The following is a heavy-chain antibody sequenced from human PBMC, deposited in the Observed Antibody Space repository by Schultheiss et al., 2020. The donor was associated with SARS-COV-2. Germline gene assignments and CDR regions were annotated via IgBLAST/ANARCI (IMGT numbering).Heavy chain of an antibody. CDR3: ARDPGISDSSGYYFFRPYWYFDL. CDR2: ISSSSSTI. Sequence: GGSLRLSCAASGFTVSSNYMSWVRQAPGKGLEWVSYISSSSSTIYYADSVKGRFTISRDNAKNSLYLQMNSLRAEDTAVYYCARDPGISDSSGYYFFRPYWYFDLWGRGTLVTVSS. CDR1: GFTVSSNY. V-gene: IGHV3-48*01. J-gene: IGHJ2*01. D-gene: IGHD3-22*01.